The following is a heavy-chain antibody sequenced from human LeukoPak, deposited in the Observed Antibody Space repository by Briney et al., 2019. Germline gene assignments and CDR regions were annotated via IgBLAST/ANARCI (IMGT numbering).Heavy chain of an antibody. J-gene: IGHJ5*02. Sequence: SQTLSLTCTVSGGSISSGGYYWSWIRQPPGKGLEWIGYIYHSGSTYYSPSLKSRVTISVDRSKNQFSLKLSSVAAADTAVYYCARDLVGYGDYEWNWFDPWGQGTLVTVSS. V-gene: IGHV4-30-2*01. CDR1: GGSISSGGYY. CDR2: IYHSGST. D-gene: IGHD4-17*01. CDR3: ARDLVGYGDYEWNWFDP.